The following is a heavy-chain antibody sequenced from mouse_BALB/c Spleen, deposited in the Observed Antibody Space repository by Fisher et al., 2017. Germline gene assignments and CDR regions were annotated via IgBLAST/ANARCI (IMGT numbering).Heavy chain of an antibody. J-gene: IGHJ1*01. D-gene: IGHD2-4*01. V-gene: IGHV1S135*01. Sequence: KFKGKATLTVDKSSSTAYMHLNSLTSEDSAVYYCAPDYHDSHWYFDVWGAGTTVTVSS. CDR3: APDYHDSHWYFDV.